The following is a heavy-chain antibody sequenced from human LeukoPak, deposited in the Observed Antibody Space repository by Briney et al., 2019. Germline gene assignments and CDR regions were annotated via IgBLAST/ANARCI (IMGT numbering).Heavy chain of an antibody. Sequence: SETLSLTCTVSGGSIGSTNYYWGWIRQPPGKGLEWIANIYYSGSTYYNPSLKSRVTISVDTSKNQFSLKLNSVTAADTAIYYCARIPTNAVPSAHNGFDIWGQGTMLTVSS. V-gene: IGHV4-39*01. J-gene: IGHJ3*02. D-gene: IGHD5-24*01. CDR2: IYYSGST. CDR1: GGSIGSTNYY. CDR3: ARIPTNAVPSAHNGFDI.